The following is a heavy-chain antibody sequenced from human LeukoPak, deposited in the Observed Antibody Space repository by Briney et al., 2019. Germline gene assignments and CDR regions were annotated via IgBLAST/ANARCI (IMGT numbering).Heavy chain of an antibody. D-gene: IGHD4-23*01. V-gene: IGHV3-48*03. CDR3: ARASTTVVTLDSLSI. Sequence: PGGSLRLSCAASGFTFSSYEMNWVRQAPGKGLEWISYISFSSRTVYYTDSVKGRFTISRDNAKNSLDLQMNSLRVEDTALYFCARASTTVVTLDSLSIWGQGTMVTVSS. CDR2: ISFSSRTV. J-gene: IGHJ3*02. CDR1: GFTFSSYE.